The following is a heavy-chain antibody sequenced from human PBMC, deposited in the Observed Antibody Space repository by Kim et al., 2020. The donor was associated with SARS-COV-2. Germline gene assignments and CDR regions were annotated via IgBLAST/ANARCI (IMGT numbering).Heavy chain of an antibody. CDR2: SI. CDR3: ARDRVGAIDY. Sequence: SIYYADSVKGRFTISRDNAKNSLYLQMNSLRAEDTAVYYCARDRVGAIDYWGQGTLVTVSS. J-gene: IGHJ4*02. D-gene: IGHD1-26*01. V-gene: IGHV3-21*01.